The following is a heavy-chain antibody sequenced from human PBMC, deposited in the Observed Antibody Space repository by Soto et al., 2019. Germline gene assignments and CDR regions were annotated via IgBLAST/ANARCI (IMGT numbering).Heavy chain of an antibody. CDR2: ISYDGSNK. V-gene: IGHV3-30-3*01. CDR3: GRDRRRDAFDI. Sequence: QVQLVESGGGVVQPGRSLRLSCAASGFTFSSYAMHWVRQAPGKGLEWVAVISYDGSNKYYADSVKGRFTISRDNSKNTLYLQMNSLRAEDTAVYYCGRDRRRDAFDIWGQGTMVTVSS. D-gene: IGHD6-25*01. J-gene: IGHJ3*02. CDR1: GFTFSSYA.